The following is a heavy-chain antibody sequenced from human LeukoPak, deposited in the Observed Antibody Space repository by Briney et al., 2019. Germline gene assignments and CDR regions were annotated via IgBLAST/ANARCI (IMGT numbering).Heavy chain of an antibody. CDR1: GFTFSSYG. J-gene: IGHJ3*02. CDR3: ARFPRYYYDSSGFPGAFDI. Sequence: GGSLRLSCAASGFTFSSYGMHWVRQAPGKGLEWVAVIWYDGSNKYYADSVKGRFTISRDNSKNTLYLQMNSLRAEDTAVYYCARFPRYYYDSSGFPGAFDIWGQGTMVTVSS. D-gene: IGHD3-22*01. CDR2: IWYDGSNK. V-gene: IGHV3-33*01.